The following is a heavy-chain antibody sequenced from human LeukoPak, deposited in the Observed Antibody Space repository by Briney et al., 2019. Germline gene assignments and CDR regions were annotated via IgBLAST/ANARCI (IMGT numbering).Heavy chain of an antibody. CDR2: INPNSGGT. Sequence: ASVKVSCKASGYTFTGYYMHWVRQAPGQGLEWMGWINPNSGGTSYAQKFQGRVTMTRDTSISTAYMELSRLRSDDTAVYYCARAGYSSGWYAFDIWGQGTMVTVSS. J-gene: IGHJ3*02. CDR3: ARAGYSSGWYAFDI. D-gene: IGHD6-19*01. V-gene: IGHV1-2*02. CDR1: GYTFTGYY.